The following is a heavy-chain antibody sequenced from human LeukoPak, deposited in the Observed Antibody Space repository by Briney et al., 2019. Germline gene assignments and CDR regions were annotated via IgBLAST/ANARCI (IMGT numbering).Heavy chain of an antibody. CDR1: GYTLTNYG. J-gene: IGHJ5*02. V-gene: IGHV1-18*01. CDR2: ISAYNGNT. D-gene: IGHD2-21*01. Sequence: ASVKVSCKASGYTLTNYGINWVRQAPGQGLEWMGWISAYNGNTNYAQKLQGRVTMTTDTSTSTAYMELRSLRSDDTAVYYCAREVPIAIRGKSYNWFDPWGQGTLVTVSS. CDR3: AREVPIAIRGKSYNWFDP.